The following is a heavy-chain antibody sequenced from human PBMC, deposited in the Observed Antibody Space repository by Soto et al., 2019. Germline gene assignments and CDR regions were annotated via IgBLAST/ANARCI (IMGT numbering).Heavy chain of an antibody. D-gene: IGHD1-26*01. V-gene: IGHV4-59*08. Sequence: QVQLQESGPGQVKPSETLSLKCTISGGSISVYYWSWIRQPPGPALEWIGYIYDSVSPYSNPSLRSRVIISAGTSKNQIALELTSATAGDTAVYYCARGVGSSPPRYWGRGTLVNVSS. CDR3: ARGVGSSPPRY. CDR1: GGSISVYY. J-gene: IGHJ4*02. CDR2: IYDSVSP.